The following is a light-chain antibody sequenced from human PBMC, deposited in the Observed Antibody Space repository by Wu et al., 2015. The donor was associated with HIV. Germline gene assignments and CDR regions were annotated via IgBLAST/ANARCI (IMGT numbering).Light chain of an antibody. J-gene: IGKJ2*01. CDR1: QSIGSW. V-gene: IGKV1-5*03. CDR2: RVS. CDR3: QYFNVHYT. Sequence: DIQMTQSPSALSASVGDRVTITCRASQSIGSWLAWYQQKPGKAPTLLIYRVSIRETGVPRRFSGSRSGTEFTLTITSLQPDDFATYFCQYFNVHYTFGQGTKLEI.